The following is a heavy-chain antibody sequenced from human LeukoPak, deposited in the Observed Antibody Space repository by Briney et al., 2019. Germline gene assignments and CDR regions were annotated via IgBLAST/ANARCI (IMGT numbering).Heavy chain of an antibody. V-gene: IGHV5-51*01. CDR2: IYPGDSDI. CDR1: EYIFASYW. D-gene: IGHD6-13*01. CDR3: ARNWAAAGTYWYFDL. Sequence: GESLKISCKASEYIFASYWIGWVRQMPGKGLEWMGIIYPGDSDIRYSPSFQGQVTISADKSTSTAYLQWSGLKASDTAMYYCARNWAAAGTYWYFDLWGRGTLVTVSS. J-gene: IGHJ2*01.